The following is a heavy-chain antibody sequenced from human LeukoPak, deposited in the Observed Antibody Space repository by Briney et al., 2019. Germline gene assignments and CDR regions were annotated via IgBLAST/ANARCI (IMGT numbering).Heavy chain of an antibody. CDR2: IYSGDST. J-gene: IGHJ3*02. D-gene: IGHD2-2*01. Sequence: PGGSLRLSCTASGFTVNNNYMIWVRQAPGKGLEWVSVIYSGDSTYYTDSVKGRFTISRDDSKNTLYLQMNSLKTEDTAVYYCTTDLIVVVPAALDAFDIWGQGTMVTVSS. CDR1: GFTVNNNY. V-gene: IGHV3-66*01. CDR3: TTDLIVVVPAALDAFDI.